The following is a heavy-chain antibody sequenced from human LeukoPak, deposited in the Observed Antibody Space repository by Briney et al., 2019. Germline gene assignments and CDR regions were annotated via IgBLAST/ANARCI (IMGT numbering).Heavy chain of an antibody. D-gene: IGHD6-13*01. CDR3: ARVVAAAGNNWFDP. CDR1: GDSVSSNSAA. J-gene: IGHJ5*02. CDR2: TYYRSKWYN. Sequence: SQTLSLTCAISGDSVSSNSAAWNWIRQSPSRGLEWLGRTYYRSKWYNDYAVSVKSRITIKPDTSKNQFSLKLNSVTAADTAVYYCARVVAAAGNNWFDPWGQGTLVTVSS. V-gene: IGHV6-1*01.